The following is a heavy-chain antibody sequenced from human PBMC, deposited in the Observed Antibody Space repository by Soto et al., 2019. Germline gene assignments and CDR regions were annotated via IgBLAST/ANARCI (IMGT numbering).Heavy chain of an antibody. D-gene: IGHD5-18*01. J-gene: IGHJ4*02. CDR2: IIPIFGTA. CDR3: ARGAPADTAMPYPFDY. Sequence: QVQLVQSGAEMKKPGSSVKVSCKASGGTFSSYAISWVRQAPGQGLEWMGGIIPIFGTANYAQKFQGRVTITADESTSTAYMELSSLRSEDTAVYYCARGAPADTAMPYPFDYWGQGTLVTVSS. V-gene: IGHV1-69*01. CDR1: GGTFSSYA.